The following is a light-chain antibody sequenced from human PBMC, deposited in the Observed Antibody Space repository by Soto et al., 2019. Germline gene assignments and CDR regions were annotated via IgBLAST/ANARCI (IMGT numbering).Light chain of an antibody. CDR3: HQYDGSPIT. J-gene: IGKJ5*01. Sequence: EVVLSLTQNTLSLSPGERATLSCRASQTVTRSYLAWYQHKPGQAPRLLISGISRRAPGIPDRFSGDGSGTDFTLTISRLEPEDYAVYYCHQYDGSPITFGQGTRLEIK. CDR1: QTVTRSY. CDR2: GIS. V-gene: IGKV3-20*01.